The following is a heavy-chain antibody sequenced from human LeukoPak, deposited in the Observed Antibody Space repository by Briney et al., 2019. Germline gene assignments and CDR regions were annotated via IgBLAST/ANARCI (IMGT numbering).Heavy chain of an antibody. Sequence: SETLSLTCTVSGGSISSYYWSWIRQPPGKGLEWIGYIYYSGSTNYNPSLKSRVTISVDTSKNQFSLKLSSVTAADTAVYYCARVVVAATRQAGATAFDYWGQGTLVTVSS. D-gene: IGHD2-15*01. CDR1: GGSISSYY. CDR3: ARVVVAATRQAGATAFDY. V-gene: IGHV4-59*01. J-gene: IGHJ4*02. CDR2: IYYSGST.